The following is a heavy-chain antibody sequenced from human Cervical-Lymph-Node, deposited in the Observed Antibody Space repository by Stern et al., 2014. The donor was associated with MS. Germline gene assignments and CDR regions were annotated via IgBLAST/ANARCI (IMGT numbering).Heavy chain of an antibody. CDR3: ARDRAGYYYYYGMDV. J-gene: IGHJ6*02. D-gene: IGHD6-25*01. Sequence: QVQLQESGPGLVKPSQTLSLTCIVSGGSISSSEHYWSWIRQPPGKGLEWIGYIYYSGNSYYNPSLKSRLTISVDTSKNQFSLKRRSVTAADTAVYYCARDRAGYYYYYGMDVWGQGTTVTVSS. CDR2: IYYSGNS. V-gene: IGHV4-30-4*01. CDR1: GGSISSSEHY.